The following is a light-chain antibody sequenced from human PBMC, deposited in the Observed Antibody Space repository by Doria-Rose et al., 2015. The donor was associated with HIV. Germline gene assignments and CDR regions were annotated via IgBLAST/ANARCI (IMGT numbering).Light chain of an antibody. J-gene: IGKJ3*01. Sequence: DIRLTQSPESLGMSLGERATLNCKSNQSLLYTSKNYLAWYQQKPGQPPKLLMYWASTRQSGVPARFSGSGSGTDFTLTISSLETEDVAVYHCQQYYDTPSFGPGTTVDIK. CDR3: QQYYDTPS. CDR1: QSLLYTSKNY. CDR2: WAS. V-gene: IGKV4-1*01.